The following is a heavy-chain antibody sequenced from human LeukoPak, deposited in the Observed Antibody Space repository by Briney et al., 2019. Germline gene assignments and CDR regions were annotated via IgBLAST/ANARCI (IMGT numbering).Heavy chain of an antibody. Sequence: QPGGSLRLSCAASGFTFSSYGMHWVRQAPGKGLEWGAVISYDGSNKYYADSVKGRFTISRDNSKNTLYLQMNSLRAEDTAVYYCAREGPSPDFDYWGQGTLVTVSS. CDR2: ISYDGSNK. V-gene: IGHV3-30*03. CDR1: GFTFSSYG. CDR3: AREGPSPDFDY. J-gene: IGHJ4*02.